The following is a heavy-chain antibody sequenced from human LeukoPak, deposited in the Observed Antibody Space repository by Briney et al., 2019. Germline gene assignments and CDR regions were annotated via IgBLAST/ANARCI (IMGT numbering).Heavy chain of an antibody. J-gene: IGHJ4*02. CDR1: GFTVSSNY. CDR2: IYTGGTT. CDR3: AEFYGSGTYTFDY. Sequence: GGSLRLSCAASGFTVSSNYMSWVRQAPGKGLEWVSVIYTGGTTYYADSVKGRFTISRDNSKNTLYLRMNSLRAEDTAVYYCAEFYGSGTYTFDYWGQGTLVTVSS. D-gene: IGHD3-10*01. V-gene: IGHV3-66*02.